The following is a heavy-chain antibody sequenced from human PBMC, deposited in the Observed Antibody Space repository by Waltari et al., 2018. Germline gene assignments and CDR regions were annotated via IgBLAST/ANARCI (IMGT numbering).Heavy chain of an antibody. CDR1: DGPISSTSNW. V-gene: IGHV4-39*01. CDR3: AAIPDTTLFDSSGPRNCFDT. CDR2: IYYSGTT. D-gene: IGHD3-22*01. Sequence: QVQLQESGPGLVKPSETLTLTCPVSDGPISSTSNWWAWIRQPPGKGLEWIGTIYYSGTTYYNPSLESRVTISVDTSKNQFSLRMNSVTAADTAMFYCAAIPDTTLFDSSGPRNCFDTWGQGTLVTVSS. J-gene: IGHJ5*02.